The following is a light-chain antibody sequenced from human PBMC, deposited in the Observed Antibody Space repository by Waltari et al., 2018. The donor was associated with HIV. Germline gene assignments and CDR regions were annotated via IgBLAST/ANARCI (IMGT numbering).Light chain of an antibody. CDR3: MQGLQTSIT. V-gene: IGKV2-29*02. CDR1: QVLQHTDGKTY. J-gene: IGKJ5*01. Sequence: DIVMTQTPVSLSVTPGQPASFSCMSRQVLQHTDGKTYLYWYLKKAGQPPQTRIYEAKHRFSGGPDRCRGSGSGTNYALTTSRVEADDAGIYCCMQGLQTSITVGRGTRLEIK. CDR2: EAK.